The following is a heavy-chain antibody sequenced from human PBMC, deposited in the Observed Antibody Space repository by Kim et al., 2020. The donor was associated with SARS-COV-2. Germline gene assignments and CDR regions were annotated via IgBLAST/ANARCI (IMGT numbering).Heavy chain of an antibody. CDR3: TTDRGVLVWLLYSGYYYYGMDV. Sequence: GGSLRLSCAASGFTFSNAWMSWVRQAPGKGLEWVGRIKSKTDGGTTDYAAPVKGRFTISRDDSKNTLYLQMNSLKTEDTAVYYCTTDRGVLVWLLYSGYYYYGMDVWGQGTTLTVSS. D-gene: IGHD3-3*01. V-gene: IGHV3-15*01. CDR2: IKSKTDGGTT. J-gene: IGHJ6*02. CDR1: GFTFSNAW.